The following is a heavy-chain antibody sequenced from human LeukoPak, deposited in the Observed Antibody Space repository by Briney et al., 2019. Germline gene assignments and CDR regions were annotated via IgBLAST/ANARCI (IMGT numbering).Heavy chain of an antibody. CDR1: GGSINGYY. CDR2: IYSKGST. V-gene: IGHV4-4*07. D-gene: IGHD3-10*01. CDR3: AREENGSGSHGDHKTGDY. J-gene: IGHJ4*02. Sequence: SETLSLTCTVSGGSINGYYWSWIRQPAGKGLEWIGRIYSKGSTNYNPSLKSRVTMSVDTSKNQFSLKLSSVTAADTAVYYCAREENGSGSHGDHKTGDYWGQGTLVTVSS.